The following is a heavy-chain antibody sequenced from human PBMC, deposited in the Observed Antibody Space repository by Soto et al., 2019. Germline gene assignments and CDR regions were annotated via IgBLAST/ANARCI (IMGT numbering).Heavy chain of an antibody. CDR1: GFTFSNYA. V-gene: IGHV3-23*01. D-gene: IGHD5-12*01. CDR3: AKFYSGYDSGMDV. J-gene: IGHJ6*02. Sequence: PGGSLRLSCAASGFTFSNYAMSWIRQAPGKGLEWVSAISIGGGVTYYADSVKGRFTFSRDNSKNTLSLQMNSLRAEDTAVYYCAKFYSGYDSGMDVWGQGTTVTVS. CDR2: ISIGGGVT.